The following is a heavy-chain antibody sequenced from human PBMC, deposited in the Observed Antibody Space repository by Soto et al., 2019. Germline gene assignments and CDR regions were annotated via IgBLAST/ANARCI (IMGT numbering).Heavy chain of an antibody. J-gene: IGHJ5*02. CDR3: ARARGVRPYNWFDP. D-gene: IGHD3-10*01. CDR1: GGSFSGYY. CDR2: INHSGST. V-gene: IGHV4-34*01. Sequence: SETLSLTCAVYGGSFSGYYWTWIRQPPGTGLEWIGEINHSGSTNYNPSLKSRVTISVDTSKNQFSLKLSSVTAADTAVYYCARARGVRPYNWFDPWGQGTLVTVSS.